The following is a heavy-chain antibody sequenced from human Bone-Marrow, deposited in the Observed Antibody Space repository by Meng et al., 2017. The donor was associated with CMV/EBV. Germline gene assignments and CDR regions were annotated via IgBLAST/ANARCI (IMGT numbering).Heavy chain of an antibody. J-gene: IGHJ3*02. CDR3: ARKYGVATGGDDAFDI. V-gene: IGHV4-30-4*08. CDR2: IYYSGST. D-gene: IGHD1-26*01. CDR1: GGSISSGDYY. Sequence: SETLSRTCPVPGGSISSGDYYWSWIRQPPGKGLEWIGYIYYSGSTYYNPSLKSRVTISVDTSKNQFALTLSSVTSADTAVYYCARKYGVATGGDDAFDIWGQGTMVTVSS.